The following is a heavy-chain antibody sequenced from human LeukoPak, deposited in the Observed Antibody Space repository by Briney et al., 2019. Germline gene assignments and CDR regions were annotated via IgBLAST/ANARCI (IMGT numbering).Heavy chain of an antibody. CDR2: IYPDDSDT. D-gene: IGHD1-1*01. V-gene: IGHV5-51*01. Sequence: GESLKISCKGSGYSFPNYWIGWVRQMPGKGLEWMGSIYPDDSDTRYSSSFQGQVAISADKSITTAYLRWSSLKASDTAMYYCARDDGVNFDYWGPGTLVTVSS. CDR1: GYSFPNYW. CDR3: ARDDGVNFDY. J-gene: IGHJ4*02.